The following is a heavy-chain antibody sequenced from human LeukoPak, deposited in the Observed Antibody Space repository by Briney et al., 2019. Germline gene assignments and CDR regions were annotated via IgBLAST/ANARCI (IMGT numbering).Heavy chain of an antibody. D-gene: IGHD3-10*01. V-gene: IGHV3-33*01. J-gene: IGHJ4*02. Sequence: GGSLRLSCAASGFTFSGYAMHWVRQAPGKGLEWVTVVWSDGTNKYYADSVKGRFTVSRDNSKNTLFLQMNSLRAEDTAVYYCATNYGSGNTDHYFDYWGQGTLVTVSS. CDR3: ATNYGSGNTDHYFDY. CDR1: GFTFSGYA. CDR2: VWSDGTNK.